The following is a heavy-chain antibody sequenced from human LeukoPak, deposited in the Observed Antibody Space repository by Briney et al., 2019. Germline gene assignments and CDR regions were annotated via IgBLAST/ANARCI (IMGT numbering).Heavy chain of an antibody. CDR2: IKQDGSEK. V-gene: IGHV3-7*01. J-gene: IGHJ4*02. D-gene: IGHD6-19*01. CDR3: ARDGHYSSGWYPGVLDY. Sequence: GGSLRLSCAASGFTFSSYWMSWVRQAPGKGLEWVANIKQDGSEKYYVDSVKGRFTISRDNAKNSLYLQMNSLRAEDTAVYYCARDGHYSSGWYPGVLDYWGQGTLVTVSS. CDR1: GFTFSSYW.